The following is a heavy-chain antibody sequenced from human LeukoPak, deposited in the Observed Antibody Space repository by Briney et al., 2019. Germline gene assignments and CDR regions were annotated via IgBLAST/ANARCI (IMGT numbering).Heavy chain of an antibody. D-gene: IGHD3-22*01. V-gene: IGHV3-20*04. CDR3: ARGYSITMIVVVSGYFDY. CDR2: INWNGGST. Sequence: PGGSLRLSCAASGFTFDDYGMSWVRQAPGKGLEWVSGINWNGGSTGYVDSVKGRFTISRDNAKNSLYLQMNSLRAEDTALYYCARGYSITMIVVVSGYFDYWGQGTLVTVSS. J-gene: IGHJ4*02. CDR1: GFTFDDYG.